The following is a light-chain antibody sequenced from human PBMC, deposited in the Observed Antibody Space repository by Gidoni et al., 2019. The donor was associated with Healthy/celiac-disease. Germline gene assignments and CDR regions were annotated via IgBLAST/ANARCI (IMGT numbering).Light chain of an antibody. CDR3: QQYYSYPPT. CDR1: QGISSY. J-gene: IGKJ1*01. Sequence: AIRMTQSTSSLSASTGDRATITSRASQGISSYLAWYQRKPGKAPKLLIYAAATLQSGVPSRFSGSGSGTDFTLTISCLQSEDFATYYCQQYYSYPPTFGQGTKVEIK. V-gene: IGKV1-8*01. CDR2: AAA.